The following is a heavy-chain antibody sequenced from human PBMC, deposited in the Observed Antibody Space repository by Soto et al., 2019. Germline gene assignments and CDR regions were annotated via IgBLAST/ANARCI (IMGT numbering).Heavy chain of an antibody. J-gene: IGHJ3*02. CDR2: ISSSSSYI. Sequence: GGSLRLSCAASGFTFSSYSMNWVRQAPGKGLEWVSSISSSSSYIYYADSVKGRFTISRDNAKNSLYLQMNSLRAEDTAVYYCARTREYSGYDSPAFDIWGQGTMVTVSS. CDR3: ARTREYSGYDSPAFDI. V-gene: IGHV3-21*01. CDR1: GFTFSSYS. D-gene: IGHD5-12*01.